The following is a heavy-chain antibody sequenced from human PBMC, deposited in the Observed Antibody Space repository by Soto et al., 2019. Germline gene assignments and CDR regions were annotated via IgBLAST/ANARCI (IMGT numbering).Heavy chain of an antibody. V-gene: IGHV3-23*01. CDR3: ANRGDDIKFFQY. CDR2: ISGNGRVT. CDR1: GLTFSSNA. J-gene: IGHJ1*01. Sequence: EVQLLESGGGLVQPGGSLRLSCAASGLTFSSNAMSWVLQAPGKGLEWFSTISGNGRVTYYTDSVKGRFTISRDNSKNTVYMQTNSLRAEDTAVYYCANRGDDIKFFQYWGQGTLVTVSS. D-gene: IGHD2-21*02.